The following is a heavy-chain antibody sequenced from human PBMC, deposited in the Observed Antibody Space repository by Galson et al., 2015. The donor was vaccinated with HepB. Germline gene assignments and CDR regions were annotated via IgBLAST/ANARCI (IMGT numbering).Heavy chain of an antibody. CDR3: AKDTPPGEVAGSFDY. J-gene: IGHJ4*02. CDR1: GFTFSSYA. V-gene: IGHV3-23*01. D-gene: IGHD6-19*01. CDR2: ISGSGVTT. Sequence: SLRLSCAASGFTFSSYAMSWVRQAPGEGLEWVSHISGSGVTTYYADSVKGRVTISRDNSKNTLYLQMNSLRAEDTAVYYCAKDTPPGEVAGSFDYWGQGTLVTVSS.